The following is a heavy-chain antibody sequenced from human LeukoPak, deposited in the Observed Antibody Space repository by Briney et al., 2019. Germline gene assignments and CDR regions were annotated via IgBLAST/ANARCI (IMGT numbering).Heavy chain of an antibody. V-gene: IGHV4-59*01. CDR1: GGFNTHYY. CDR3: ARDNVSAAAGTVFDY. Sequence: SETLSLTCSVSGGFNTHYYWSWIRQPPGKGLEWIGYIYHSGSTNYNPSLKSRVTISVDTSKNHFSLKLSSVTAADTAVYYCARDNVSAAAGTVFDYWGQGTLVTVSS. D-gene: IGHD6-13*01. CDR2: IYHSGST. J-gene: IGHJ4*02.